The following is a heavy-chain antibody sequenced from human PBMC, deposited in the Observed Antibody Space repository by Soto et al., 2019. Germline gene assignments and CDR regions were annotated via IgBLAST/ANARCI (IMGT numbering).Heavy chain of an antibody. Sequence: ASVKVSCKASGYTFTSYGISWVRQAPGQGLEWMGWISAYNGNTNYAQKLQGRVTMTTDTSTSTAYMELRSLRSDDTAGYYCARYQASSIEALGAFDIWGQGTMVTVSS. V-gene: IGHV1-18*01. CDR1: GYTFTSYG. CDR3: ARYQASSIEALGAFDI. CDR2: ISAYNGNT. D-gene: IGHD6-6*01. J-gene: IGHJ3*02.